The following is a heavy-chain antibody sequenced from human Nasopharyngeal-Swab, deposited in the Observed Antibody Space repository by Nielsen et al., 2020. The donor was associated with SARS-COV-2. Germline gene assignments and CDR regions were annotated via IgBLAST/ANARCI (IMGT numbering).Heavy chain of an antibody. CDR1: GGSFSGYY. D-gene: IGHD3-10*01. J-gene: IGHJ4*02. CDR3: ARLRWFGEMGDY. Sequence: GSLRLSCAVYGGSFSGYYWSWIRQPPGKGLEWIGEINHSGSTSYNPSLKSRVTISVDTSKNQFSLKLSSVTAADTAVYYCARLRWFGEMGDYWGQGTLVTVSS. V-gene: IGHV4-34*01. CDR2: INHSGST.